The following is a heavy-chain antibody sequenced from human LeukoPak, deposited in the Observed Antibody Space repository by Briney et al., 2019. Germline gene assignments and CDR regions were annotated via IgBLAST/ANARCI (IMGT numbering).Heavy chain of an antibody. V-gene: IGHV3-23*01. CDR1: GFTFSGYF. CDR2: VGGRSGKT. J-gene: IGHJ4*02. D-gene: IGHD2-21*02. CDR3: AKRADGDGDLDY. Sequence: PGGSLRLSCAVSGFTFSGYFMDWVRQAPGKGLEWVSTVGGRSGKTYHADSVKGRFTISKDNSKNTLYLQMNSLRAEDTAVYYCAKRADGDGDLDYWGQGTLVAVSS.